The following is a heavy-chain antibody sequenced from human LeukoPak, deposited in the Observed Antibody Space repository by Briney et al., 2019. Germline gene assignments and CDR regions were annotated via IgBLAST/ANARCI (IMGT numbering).Heavy chain of an antibody. Sequence: ETGGSLRLSCAASGFTFSSYAMSWVRQAPGKGLEWVGRIKSKTDGGTTDYAAPVKGRFTISRDDSKNTLYLQMNSLKTEDTAVYYCTTRIVGATKADYWGQGTLVTVSS. D-gene: IGHD1-26*01. CDR3: TTRIVGATKADY. V-gene: IGHV3-15*01. CDR1: GFTFSSYA. J-gene: IGHJ4*02. CDR2: IKSKTDGGTT.